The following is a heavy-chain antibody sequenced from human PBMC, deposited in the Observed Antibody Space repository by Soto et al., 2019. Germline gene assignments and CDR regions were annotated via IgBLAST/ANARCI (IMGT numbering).Heavy chain of an antibody. D-gene: IGHD3-10*01. Sequence: GGSLRLSCAASGFTFSSYGMHWVRQAPGKGLEWVAVISYDGSNKYYADSVKGRFTISRDNSKNTLYLQMNSLRAEDTAVYYCAKDNYYGSGSYRALYYFDYWGQGTLVTVSS. V-gene: IGHV3-30*18. CDR3: AKDNYYGSGSYRALYYFDY. J-gene: IGHJ4*02. CDR2: ISYDGSNK. CDR1: GFTFSSYG.